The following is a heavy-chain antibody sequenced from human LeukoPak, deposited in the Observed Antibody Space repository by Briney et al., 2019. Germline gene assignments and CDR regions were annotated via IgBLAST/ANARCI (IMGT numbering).Heavy chain of an antibody. Sequence: SETLSLTCTVSGGSIRSYYWSWIRQHPGKGLEWIGYIYYSGSTYYNPSLKSRVTISLDTSKNHFSLNLSSVTAADTAVYYCARRGVVIHQYFDYWGQGTLVTVSS. J-gene: IGHJ4*02. CDR3: ARRGVVIHQYFDY. V-gene: IGHV4-59*06. CDR1: GGSIRSYY. D-gene: IGHD3-3*01. CDR2: IYYSGST.